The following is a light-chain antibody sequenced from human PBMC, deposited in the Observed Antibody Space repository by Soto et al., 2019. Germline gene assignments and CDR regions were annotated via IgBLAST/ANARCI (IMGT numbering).Light chain of an antibody. V-gene: IGKV1-5*03. CDR2: KAS. CDR3: QQCNSGWT. Sequence: DIQMTQSPSTLSASVGDRVTITCRASQSISSWLAWYQQKPGKAPKLLIYKASSLESGVPSRCSGSGSGTEFTLTISTLQPDDFATYYCQQCNSGWTFGQGTKVEIK. CDR1: QSISSW. J-gene: IGKJ1*01.